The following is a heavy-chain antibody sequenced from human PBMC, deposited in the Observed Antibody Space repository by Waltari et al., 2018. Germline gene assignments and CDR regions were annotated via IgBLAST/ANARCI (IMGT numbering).Heavy chain of an antibody. J-gene: IGHJ6*02. V-gene: IGHV4-59*11. D-gene: IGHD1-7*01. CDR2: IYYSGST. Sequence: QVQLQESGPGLVKPSETLSLTCTVSGGSISSHYWSWIRQPPGKGLEWIGYIYYSGSTNYNPSLKSRVTISVDTSKNQFSLKLSSVTAADTAVYYCARASIYNWNYLYYYYGMDVWGQGTTVTVSS. CDR3: ARASIYNWNYLYYYYGMDV. CDR1: GGSISSHY.